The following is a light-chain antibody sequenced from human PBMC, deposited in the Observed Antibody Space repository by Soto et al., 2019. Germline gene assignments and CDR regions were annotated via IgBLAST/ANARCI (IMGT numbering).Light chain of an antibody. CDR2: SNN. V-gene: IGLV1-44*01. CDR3: AACDDSLNGFYV. J-gene: IGLJ1*01. Sequence: HSVLTQPPSASGTPGQRVTMSCSGSSSNIGSNTVNWYQQLPGTAPKLLIYSNNQRPSGVPDRFSGSKSGTSASLALSGLQSEDEADYYCAACDDSLNGFYVFGTGTKVTVL. CDR1: SSNIGSNT.